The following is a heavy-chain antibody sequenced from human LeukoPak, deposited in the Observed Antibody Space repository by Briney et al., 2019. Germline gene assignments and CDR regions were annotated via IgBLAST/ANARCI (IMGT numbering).Heavy chain of an antibody. CDR1: GYTFTSYG. CDR3: ARVTHTELSTWFDP. J-gene: IGHJ5*02. Sequence: GASVKVSCKASGYTFTSYGINWVRQAPGQGLEWMGWISAYNGDTNYAQKLQGRVTMTTDTSTSTAYMELRSLRSDDTAVYYCARVTHTELSTWFDPWGQGTLVTVFS. CDR2: ISAYNGDT. D-gene: IGHD5-18*01. V-gene: IGHV1-18*01.